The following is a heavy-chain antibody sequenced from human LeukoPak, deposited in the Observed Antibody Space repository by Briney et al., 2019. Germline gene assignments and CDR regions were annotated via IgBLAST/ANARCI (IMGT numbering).Heavy chain of an antibody. CDR1: GFTFSSFS. Sequence: GGSLRLSCAASGFTFSSFSMNWVRQAPGKGLEWVSSISSGGDYKHYADSVKGRLTISRDNAKNSLFLQMNSLRAEDTAVYYCARVRFGELDVWGKGTTVTISS. V-gene: IGHV3-21*01. D-gene: IGHD3-10*01. J-gene: IGHJ6*04. CDR2: ISSGGDYK. CDR3: ARVRFGELDV.